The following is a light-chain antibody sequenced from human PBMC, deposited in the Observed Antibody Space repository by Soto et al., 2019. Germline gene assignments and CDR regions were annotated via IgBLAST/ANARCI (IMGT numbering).Light chain of an antibody. CDR3: QSYDSALTGYV. CDR1: SSNIGAGHE. V-gene: IGLV1-40*01. CDR2: GTI. J-gene: IGLJ1*01. Sequence: QSVLTQPPSVSGAPGQSVTISCTGSSSNIGAGHEVHWYQQVPGTVPNVRIYGTINRPSGVPDRFSGSRSGTSASLAITGLQAEDEADYYCQSYDSALTGYVFGGGTKVTVL.